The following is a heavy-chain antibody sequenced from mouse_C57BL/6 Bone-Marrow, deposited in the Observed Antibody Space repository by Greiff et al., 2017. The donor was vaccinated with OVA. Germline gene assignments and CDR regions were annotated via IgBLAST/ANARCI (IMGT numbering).Heavy chain of an antibody. D-gene: IGHD1-1*01. CDR3: ARRPYYYGSSFYYAMDY. V-gene: IGHV1-64*01. CDR2: IHPNSGST. CDR1: GYTFTSYW. Sequence: QVQLQQSGAELVKPGASVKLSCKASGYTFTSYWMHWVKQRPGQGLEWIGMIHPNSGSTNYNEKFKSKATLTVDKSSSTAYMQLSSLTSEDSAVYYCARRPYYYGSSFYYAMDYWGQGTSVTVSS. J-gene: IGHJ4*01.